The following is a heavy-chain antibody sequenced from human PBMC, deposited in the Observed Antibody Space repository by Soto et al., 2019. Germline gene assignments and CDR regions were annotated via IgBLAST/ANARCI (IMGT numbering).Heavy chain of an antibody. V-gene: IGHV3-30-3*01. Sequence: VGSLRLSCAASAFTYSSYAMHWVRQAPYKVLAWVAVISYDGSNKYYADSVKGRFTISRYNSKNTLYLQMNSLRAEDTAVYYCASLKGLNEHEPPYYYGMDVWGQGNTVTVSS. CDR2: ISYDGSNK. CDR3: ASLKGLNEHEPPYYYGMDV. D-gene: IGHD1-1*01. CDR1: AFTYSSYA. J-gene: IGHJ6*02.